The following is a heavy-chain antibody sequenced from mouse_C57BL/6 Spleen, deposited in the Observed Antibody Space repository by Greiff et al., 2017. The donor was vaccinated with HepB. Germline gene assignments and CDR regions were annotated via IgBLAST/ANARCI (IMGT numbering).Heavy chain of an antibody. Sequence: VQLQQPGTELVKPGASVKLSCKASGYTFTSYWMHWVKQRPGQGLEWIGNINPSNGGTNYNEKFKIKATLAVDKTSSTAYMQLSSLTSEDSAVYYCARRDSSGPGFFDYWGQGTTLTFSS. CDR2: INPSNGGT. J-gene: IGHJ2*01. CDR3: ARRDSSGPGFFDY. D-gene: IGHD3-2*02. V-gene: IGHV1-53*01. CDR1: GYTFTSYW.